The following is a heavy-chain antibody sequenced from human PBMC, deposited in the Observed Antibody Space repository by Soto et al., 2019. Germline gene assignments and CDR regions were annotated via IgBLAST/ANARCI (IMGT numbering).Heavy chain of an antibody. J-gene: IGHJ5*02. Sequence: SETLSLTCTFSGCPISSGGYYLSWIRQHPGKGLEWIGYIYYSGSTYYNPSLKSRVTISVDTSKNQFSLKLSSVTAADTAVYYCARVFSDSSSFFDPWGQGTLVTVSS. CDR1: GCPISSGGYY. V-gene: IGHV4-31*03. CDR3: ARVFSDSSSFFDP. CDR2: IYYSGST. D-gene: IGHD6-13*01.